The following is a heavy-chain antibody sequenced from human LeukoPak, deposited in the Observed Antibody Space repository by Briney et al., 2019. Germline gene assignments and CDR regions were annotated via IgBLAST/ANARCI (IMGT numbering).Heavy chain of an antibody. CDR1: GFTFSSYA. CDR2: ISYDGSNK. Sequence: GGSLRLSCAASGFTFSSYAMHWVRQAPGKGLEWVAVISYDGSNKYYADSVKGRFTISRDNSKNTLYLQMNSLRAEDTAVYCCARDYDSSGYYDYWGQGTLVTVSS. CDR3: ARDYDSSGYYDY. D-gene: IGHD3-22*01. V-gene: IGHV3-30-3*01. J-gene: IGHJ4*02.